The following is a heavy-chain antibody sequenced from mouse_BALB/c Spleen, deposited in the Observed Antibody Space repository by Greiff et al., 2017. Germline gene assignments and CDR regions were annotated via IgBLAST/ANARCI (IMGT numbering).Heavy chain of an antibody. J-gene: IGHJ4*01. Sequence: QVQLKESGAELVKPGASVKLSCKASGYTFTEYIIHWVKQRSGQGLEWIGWFYPGSGSIKYNEKFKDKATLTADKSSSTVYMELSRLTSEDSAVYFCARSTVVATRYYAMDYWGQGTSVTVSS. CDR2: FYPGSGSI. CDR3: ARSTVVATRYYAMDY. V-gene: IGHV1-62-2*01. D-gene: IGHD1-1*01. CDR1: GYTFTEYI.